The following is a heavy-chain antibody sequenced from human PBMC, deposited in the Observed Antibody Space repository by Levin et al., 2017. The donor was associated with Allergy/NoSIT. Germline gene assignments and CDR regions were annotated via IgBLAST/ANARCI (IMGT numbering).Heavy chain of an antibody. D-gene: IGHD1-26*01. J-gene: IGHJ4*02. CDR2: ISSSSSYI. CDR3: ARPRRSYPTGLYYFDY. CDR1: GFTFSRYS. Sequence: PGGSLRLFCAASGFTFSRYSMNWVRQAPGKGLEWVSSISSSSSYIYYADSVKGRFTISRDNAKNSLYLQMNSLRAEDTAVYYCARPRRSYPTGLYYFDYWGQGPLVTVSS. V-gene: IGHV3-21*01.